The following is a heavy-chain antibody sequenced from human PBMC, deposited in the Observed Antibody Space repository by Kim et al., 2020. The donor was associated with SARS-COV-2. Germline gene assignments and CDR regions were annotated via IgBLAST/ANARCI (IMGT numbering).Heavy chain of an antibody. CDR3: ARDGFYYDSSGYYYGYFDY. Sequence: ASVKVSCKASGYTFTSYYMHWVRQAPGQGLEWMGIINPSGGSTSYAQKFQGRVTMTRDTSTSTVYMELSSLRSEDTAVYYCARDGFYYDSSGYYYGYFDYWGQGTLVTVSS. CDR2: INPSGGST. J-gene: IGHJ4*02. V-gene: IGHV1-46*01. CDR1: GYTFTSYY. D-gene: IGHD3-22*01.